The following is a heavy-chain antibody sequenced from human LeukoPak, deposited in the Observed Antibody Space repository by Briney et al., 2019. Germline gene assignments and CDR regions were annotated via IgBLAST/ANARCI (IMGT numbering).Heavy chain of an antibody. CDR1: GGSISSYY. CDR3: ARDRYYYGSGSPLGNWFDP. J-gene: IGHJ5*02. V-gene: IGHV4-4*07. Sequence: SETLSLTCTVSGGSISSYYWSWIRQPAGKGLEWIGRIYTSGSTNYSPSLKSRVTMSVDTSKNQFSLKLSSVTAADTAVYYCARDRYYYGSGSPLGNWFDPWGQGTLVTVSS. CDR2: IYTSGST. D-gene: IGHD3-10*01.